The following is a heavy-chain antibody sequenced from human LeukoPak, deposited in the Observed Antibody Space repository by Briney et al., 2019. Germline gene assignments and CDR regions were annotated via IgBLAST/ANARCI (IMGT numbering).Heavy chain of an antibody. Sequence: GGSLRLSCAASGFTFSNYWMTWVRRAPGKGLEWVANIRRDGSETHYVDSVMGRFTISRDNAKNSLYLQMNSLRVEGTAVYYCTSGYSGYQSDYWGQGTLVTVSS. J-gene: IGHJ4*02. V-gene: IGHV3-7*01. CDR1: GFTFSNYW. CDR3: TSGYSGYQSDY. CDR2: IRRDGSET. D-gene: IGHD5-12*01.